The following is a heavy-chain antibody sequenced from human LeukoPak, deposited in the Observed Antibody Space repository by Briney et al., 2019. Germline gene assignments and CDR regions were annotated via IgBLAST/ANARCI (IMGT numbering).Heavy chain of an antibody. J-gene: IGHJ5*02. CDR1: GGSISSGDYY. D-gene: IGHD2-2*01. V-gene: IGHV4-30-4*08. Sequence: MPSETLSLTCTVSGGSISSGDYYWSWIRQPPGKGLEWIGYIYYSGSTYYNPSLKSRVTISVDTSKNQFPLKLSSVTAADTAVYYCARGMFVVVPAAMGNWFDPWGQGTLVTVSS. CDR2: IYYSGST. CDR3: ARGMFVVVPAAMGNWFDP.